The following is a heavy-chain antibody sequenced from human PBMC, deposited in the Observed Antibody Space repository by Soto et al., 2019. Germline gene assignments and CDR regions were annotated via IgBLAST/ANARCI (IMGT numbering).Heavy chain of an antibody. CDR3: ARGKGGYSSSSD. CDR2: IYYSGST. J-gene: IGHJ4*02. V-gene: IGHV4-59*01. CDR1: GGSISRYY. D-gene: IGHD6-6*01. Sequence: QVQLQESGPGLVKPSETLSLTCTVSGGSISRYYWSWIRQPPGKGLEWIGYIYYSGSTNYNPSLKSRVTISVDTSKNQFSLKLSSVTAADTAVYYCARGKGGYSSSSDWGQGTLVTVSS.